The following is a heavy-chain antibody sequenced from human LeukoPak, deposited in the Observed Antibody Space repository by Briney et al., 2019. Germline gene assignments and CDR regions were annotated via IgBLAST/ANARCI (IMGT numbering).Heavy chain of an antibody. CDR2: ITPSDGGT. CDR1: GYSFTSYC. Sequence: ASVKVSCKASGYSFTSYCMHWVRQAPGQGLEWMGIITPSDGGTTYAQKFQGRVTMTRDTSTSTVYMELSSLRSEDTAVYFCARDPTVITSSRITIFGVVKSPHNWFDPWGQGTLVTVSS. CDR3: ARDPTVITSSRITIFGVVKSPHNWFDP. V-gene: IGHV1-46*01. J-gene: IGHJ5*02. D-gene: IGHD3-3*01.